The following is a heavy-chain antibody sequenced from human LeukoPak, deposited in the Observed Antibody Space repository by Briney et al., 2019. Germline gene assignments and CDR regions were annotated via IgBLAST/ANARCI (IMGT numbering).Heavy chain of an antibody. CDR2: INPSGGST. V-gene: IGHV1-46*01. J-gene: IGHJ3*02. Sequence: GASVKVSCKASGYIFTSFYMHWVRQAPGQGLEWMGIINPSGGSTSYAQKFQGRVTMTRDTSTSTVYMELSSLRSEDTAVYYCASFNIAVAGKLEVAFGIWGQGTMVTVSS. CDR3: ASFNIAVAGKLEVAFGI. CDR1: GYIFTSFY. D-gene: IGHD6-19*01.